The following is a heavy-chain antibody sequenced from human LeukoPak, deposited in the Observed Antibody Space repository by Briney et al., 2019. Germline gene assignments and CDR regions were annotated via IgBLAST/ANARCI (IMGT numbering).Heavy chain of an antibody. CDR1: GGSISSSRYY. CDR3: ARRGTIDY. Sequence: PSETLSLTCTVSGGSISSSRYYWGWIRQPPGKGLEWIGSIYYSGSTYYNPSLKSRVTISVDTSKNQFSLKLSSVTAADTAVYYCARRGTIDYWGQGTLVTVSS. D-gene: IGHD3-16*01. J-gene: IGHJ4*02. V-gene: IGHV4-39*01. CDR2: IYYSGST.